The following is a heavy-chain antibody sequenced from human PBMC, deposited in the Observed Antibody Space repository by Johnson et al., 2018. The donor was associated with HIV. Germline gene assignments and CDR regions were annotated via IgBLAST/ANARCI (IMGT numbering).Heavy chain of an antibody. Sequence: VQLVESGGGVVQPGRSLRVSCAASGFTFSSYGMHWVRQAPGKGLEWVAVTSNAGSNKYYADSLKGRFTIYRDNFKNTLYLQMNGLRPEDTAVYYCAKEDPWRRAFDIWGQGTVVTVSS. J-gene: IGHJ3*02. CDR1: GFTFSSYG. CDR2: TSNAGSNK. CDR3: AKEDPWRRAFDI. V-gene: IGHV3-30*18. D-gene: IGHD1-1*01.